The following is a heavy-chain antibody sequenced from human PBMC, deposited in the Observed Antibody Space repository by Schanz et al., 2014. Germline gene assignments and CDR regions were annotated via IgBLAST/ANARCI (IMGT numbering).Heavy chain of an antibody. J-gene: IGHJ4*02. CDR1: GDSISSGGYY. CDR2: ISYSGVT. D-gene: IGHD3-16*01. Sequence: QVQLQESGPGLVKPSQTLSLTCTVSGDSISSGGYYWSWIRQHPGKGLEWIGYISYSGVTYYNPSLKSRVTISMHTSKNQFSLKLRSVTAADADLYYCARGLRPFADVSAYWGQGTPVTVSS. V-gene: IGHV4-31*02. CDR3: ARGLRPFADVSAY.